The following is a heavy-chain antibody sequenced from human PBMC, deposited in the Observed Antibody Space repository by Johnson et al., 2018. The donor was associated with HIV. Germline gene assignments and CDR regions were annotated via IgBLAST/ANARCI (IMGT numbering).Heavy chain of an antibody. CDR2: INWNGGST. Sequence: VQLLESGGGLVQPGGSLRLSCAASGLTFDDYGMSWVRQDPGKGLEWVSGINWNGGSTGYADSVKGRFTISRDKSKNTLYLQMNSLRAEDTAVYYCASLSSSLFGAFDIWGQGTMVTVSS. D-gene: IGHD6-13*01. CDR3: ASLSSSLFGAFDI. V-gene: IGHV3-20*04. J-gene: IGHJ3*02. CDR1: GLTFDDYG.